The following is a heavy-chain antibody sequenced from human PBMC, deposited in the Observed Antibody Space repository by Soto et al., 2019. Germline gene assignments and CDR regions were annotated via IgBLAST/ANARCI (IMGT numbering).Heavy chain of an antibody. J-gene: IGHJ6*02. V-gene: IGHV1-69*02. CDR1: GGTFSSYT. Sequence: QVQLVQSGAEVKKPGSSVKVSCKASGGTFSSYTISWVRQAPGQGLEWMGRIIPILGIANYAQKFQGRVTITADKSTSTXYXXXXXXXXXXXXXXXXXXXXXXXLMGRAYYYGMDVWGQGTTVTVSS. CDR3: XXXXXXXLMGRAYYYGMDV. D-gene: IGHD2-8*01. CDR2: IIPILGIA.